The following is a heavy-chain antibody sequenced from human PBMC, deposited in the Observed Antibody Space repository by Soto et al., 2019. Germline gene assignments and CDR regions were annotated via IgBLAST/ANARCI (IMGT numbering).Heavy chain of an antibody. CDR1: SGSISSSNW. Sequence: PSETLSLTCAVSSGSISSSNWWSWVRQPPGKGLEWIGEIYHSGSTNYNPSLKSRVTISVDKSKNQFSLKLSSVTAADTAVYYCARGAARYYYYYMDVWGKGTTVTVSS. CDR2: IYHSGST. D-gene: IGHD6-6*01. V-gene: IGHV4-4*02. CDR3: ARGAARYYYYYMDV. J-gene: IGHJ6*03.